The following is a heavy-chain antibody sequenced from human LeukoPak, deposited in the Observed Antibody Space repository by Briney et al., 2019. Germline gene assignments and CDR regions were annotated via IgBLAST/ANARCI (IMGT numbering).Heavy chain of an antibody. V-gene: IGHV3-23*01. CDR3: AKGGYDYIEVAYFDF. J-gene: IGHJ4*02. D-gene: IGHD5-12*01. CDR1: GFSFNNYA. CDR2: IISSGGSA. Sequence: GGSLRLSCAASGFSFNNYAMSWVRQAPGKGLEWVSIIISSGGSAFYADSVKGRFTISRDNSKNTLYLQMSSLRLEDTAVYYCAKGGYDYIEVAYFDFWGQGTLVSVSS.